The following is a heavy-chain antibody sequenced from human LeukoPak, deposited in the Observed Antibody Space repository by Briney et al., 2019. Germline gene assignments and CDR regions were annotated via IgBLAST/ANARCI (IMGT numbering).Heavy chain of an antibody. V-gene: IGHV4-59*01. CDR1: GGSISSYY. Sequence: SETLSLTCSVSGGSISSYYWNWIRQPPGKGLEWLGYIYYSGSTNYNPSLKSRVTISVDTSKNQFSLKLSSVTAADTAVYYCARGYYYDSSGPEFDYWGQGTLVTVSS. CDR2: IYYSGST. CDR3: ARGYYYDSSGPEFDY. D-gene: IGHD3-22*01. J-gene: IGHJ4*02.